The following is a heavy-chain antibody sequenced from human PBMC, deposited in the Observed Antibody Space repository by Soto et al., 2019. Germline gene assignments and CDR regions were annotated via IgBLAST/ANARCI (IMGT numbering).Heavy chain of an antibody. Sequence: QVQLQESGPGLVKPSETLSLTCTVSGGSISSYYWTWIRQPPGKGLEWIGFMYNSGSTHYNPSLKRRFTISLDTSKNQFSLNLRSVTAADTAVYYCASMGYHYGSGSYPLDYWGQGTLVTVSS. CDR3: ASMGYHYGSGSYPLDY. V-gene: IGHV4-59*08. J-gene: IGHJ4*02. CDR1: GGSISSYY. CDR2: MYNSGST. D-gene: IGHD3-10*01.